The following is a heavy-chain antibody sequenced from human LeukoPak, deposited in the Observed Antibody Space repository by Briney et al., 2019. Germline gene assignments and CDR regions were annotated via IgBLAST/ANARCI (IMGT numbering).Heavy chain of an antibody. V-gene: IGHV4-34*01. CDR3: ARRRMGDSSGYHRWYFDL. CDR1: GGSFSGYY. D-gene: IGHD3-22*01. J-gene: IGHJ2*01. CDR2: INHSGST. Sequence: PSETLSLTCAVYGGSFSGYYWSWIRQPPGKGLEWIGEINHSGSTNYNPSLKSRVTISVDTSKNQFSLKLSSVTAADTAVYYCARRRMGDSSGYHRWYFDLWGRGTLVTVSS.